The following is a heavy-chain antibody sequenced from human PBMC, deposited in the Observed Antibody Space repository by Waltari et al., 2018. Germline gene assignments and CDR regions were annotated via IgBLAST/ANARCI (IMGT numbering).Heavy chain of an antibody. D-gene: IGHD3-10*01. CDR1: GFTFTSYA. CDR3: AKGLYYYTTSGEWKAEYLQH. V-gene: IGHV3-23*01. CDR2: INERGRIT. Sequence: EVQLSESGGGLVQPGGSRRLSCAASGFTFTSYALNWVRQTPGKGLGWVSAINERGRITYYADSVKGRFTISRDNSKNTVYLQMNSLRAEDTALYYCAKGLYYYTTSGEWKAEYLQHWGQGTLVTVSS. J-gene: IGHJ1*01.